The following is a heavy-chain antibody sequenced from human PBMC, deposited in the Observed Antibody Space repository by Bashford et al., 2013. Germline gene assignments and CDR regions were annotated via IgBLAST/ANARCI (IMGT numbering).Heavy chain of an antibody. CDR3: ARPYDTSGYYFGPFDS. J-gene: IGHJ4*02. V-gene: IGHV5-51*01. CDR2: IHPGHSDT. Sequence: WVRQMPGKGLEWMAIIHPGHSDTRYSPSFQGQVTVSADKSINTAYLQWSSLKASDTALYFXARPYDTSGYYFGPFDSWGQGTLVTVSS. D-gene: IGHD3-22*01.